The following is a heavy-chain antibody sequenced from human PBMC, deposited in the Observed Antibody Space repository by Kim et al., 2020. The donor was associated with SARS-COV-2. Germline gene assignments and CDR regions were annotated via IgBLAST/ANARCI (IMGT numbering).Heavy chain of an antibody. Sequence: SETLSLTCTVSGGSISSNSYYWHWIRQPPGKGLEYIGTVYYNGNTYYNPSLKSRLTMSVDTSKNQFSLQLSSVTAADTAVYYCARQQGGSSRFDYWGQGTLVTVSS. CDR3: ARQQGGSSRFDY. CDR1: GGSISSNSYY. J-gene: IGHJ4*02. CDR2: VYYNGNT. V-gene: IGHV4-39*01. D-gene: IGHD6-6*01.